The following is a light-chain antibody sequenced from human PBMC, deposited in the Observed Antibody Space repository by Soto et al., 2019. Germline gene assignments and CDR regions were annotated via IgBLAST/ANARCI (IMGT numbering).Light chain of an antibody. J-gene: IGLJ1*01. Sequence: QSVLTQPPSASGTPGQRVTISCSGSNXNIGSNSVSWYQQLPGTAPKLLIYTNNQRPSGVPDRFSGSKSGTSASLAISGLQSEDEADYYCAVWDDSLNGFFVFGTGTKVTVL. V-gene: IGLV1-44*01. CDR2: TNN. CDR1: NXNIGSNS. CDR3: AVWDDSLNGFFV.